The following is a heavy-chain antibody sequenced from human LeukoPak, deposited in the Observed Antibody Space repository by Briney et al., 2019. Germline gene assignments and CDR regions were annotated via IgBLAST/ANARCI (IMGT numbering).Heavy chain of an antibody. J-gene: IGHJ4*02. Sequence: PGGSLRLSCAASGFTFSSYDMHWVRQATGKGLEWVSAIGTAGDTYYPGSVKGRFTISRENARNSLYLQMNSLRAEDTAVYYCARDRDPHVIGTTAIDYWGQGTLVTVSS. CDR1: GFTFSSYD. D-gene: IGHD1-1*01. V-gene: IGHV3-13*01. CDR3: ARDRDPHVIGTTAIDY. CDR2: IGTAGDT.